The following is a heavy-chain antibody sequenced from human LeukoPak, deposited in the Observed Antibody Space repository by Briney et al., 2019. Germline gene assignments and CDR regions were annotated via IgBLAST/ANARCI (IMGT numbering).Heavy chain of an antibody. CDR2: IHPGDSDT. CDR1: GYTFTAYW. Sequence: KHGESLKISCQGSGYTFTAYWIGCVRQMPGKGLEWVGIIHPGDSDTRYSPSFQGQVTISADKSITTAYLQWSSLKASDTAMYYCGRHQHSGSYGAFDIWGQGTMVTVSS. V-gene: IGHV5-51*01. D-gene: IGHD1-26*01. CDR3: GRHQHSGSYGAFDI. J-gene: IGHJ3*02.